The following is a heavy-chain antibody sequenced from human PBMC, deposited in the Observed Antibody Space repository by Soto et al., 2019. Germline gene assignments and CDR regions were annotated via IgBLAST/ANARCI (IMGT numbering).Heavy chain of an antibody. CDR1: GGSISSSSYY. CDR2: TYYSGST. D-gene: IGHD3-10*01. Sequence: QLQLQESGPGLVKPSETLYLTCTVSGGSISSSSYYWGWIRQPPGKGLEWMGSTYYSGSTYYNPSLKSRVNISVETSKNESSLKLSTVTGGETAVYYCVRHLLLWFGELSRASVNWYFDLWGRGTLVTVSS. V-gene: IGHV4-39*01. J-gene: IGHJ2*01. CDR3: VRHLLLWFGELSRASVNWYFDL.